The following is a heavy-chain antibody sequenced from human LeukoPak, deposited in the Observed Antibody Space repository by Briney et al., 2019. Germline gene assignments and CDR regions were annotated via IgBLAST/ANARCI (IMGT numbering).Heavy chain of an antibody. D-gene: IGHD5-18*01. CDR2: ISSSGSTI. J-gene: IGHJ4*02. CDR3: GKGDTTMDTTLDY. V-gene: IGHV3-48*03. CDR1: GFTFSSYE. Sequence: PGGSLRLSCAASGFTFSSYEMNWVRQAPGKGLEWVSYISSSGSTIYYADSVKGRFTISRDNSKNSLYLQMNSLRTEDTALYYCGKGDTTMDTTLDYWGQGTLVTVYS.